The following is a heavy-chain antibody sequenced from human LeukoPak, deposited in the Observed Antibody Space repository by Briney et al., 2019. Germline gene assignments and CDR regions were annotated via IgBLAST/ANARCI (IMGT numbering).Heavy chain of an antibody. CDR3: ARGRLDGYYFDY. V-gene: IGHV4-34*01. CDR2: IHYSGAT. Sequence: PSETLSLTCVAYGGSFSGYYWTWIRQPPGKGLEWIGEIHYSGATSYKPSLKSRVTISGDTSKNQVSLNLRSVTAADTAVYYCARGRLDGYYFDYWGQGALATVSS. CDR1: GGSFSGYY. D-gene: IGHD1-1*01. J-gene: IGHJ4*02.